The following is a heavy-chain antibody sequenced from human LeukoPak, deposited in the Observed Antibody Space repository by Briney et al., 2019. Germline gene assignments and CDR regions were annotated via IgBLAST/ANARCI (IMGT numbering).Heavy chain of an antibody. CDR1: GFTFSSYS. Sequence: GGSLRLSCAASGFTFSSYSMNWVLQAPGKGLEWVSYISSSSSTIYYADSVKGRFTISRDNAKNSLYLQMNSLRAEDTAVYYCARDPPVVYSSSWYLYFDYWGQGTLVTVSS. J-gene: IGHJ4*02. V-gene: IGHV3-48*01. CDR3: ARDPPVVYSSSWYLYFDY. CDR2: ISSSSSTI. D-gene: IGHD6-13*01.